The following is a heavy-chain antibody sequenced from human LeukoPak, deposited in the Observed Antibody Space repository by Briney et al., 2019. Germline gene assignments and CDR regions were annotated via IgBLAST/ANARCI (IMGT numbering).Heavy chain of an antibody. CDR2: IYATGST. CDR1: GGSMNNSY. Sequence: SETLSLTCDVSGGSMNNSYWSWIRQPAGGRLEWIGRIYATGSTDYNPSLKSRMTMSIDTSKNQFSLKLTSVTAADTAVYFCARDKALDSDGSGFYYNRGLDCWGQGTLVIVSS. D-gene: IGHD3-22*01. V-gene: IGHV4-4*07. J-gene: IGHJ4*02. CDR3: ARDKALDSDGSGFYYNRGLDC.